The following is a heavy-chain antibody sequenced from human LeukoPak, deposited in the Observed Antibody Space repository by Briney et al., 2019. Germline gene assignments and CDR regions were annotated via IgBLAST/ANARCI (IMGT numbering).Heavy chain of an antibody. CDR3: ARDGAYCGGDCYPYYYYYYMDV. J-gene: IGHJ6*03. CDR1: GFTFSSYS. D-gene: IGHD2-21*02. CDR2: ISSSSSTI. V-gene: IGHV3-48*01. Sequence: GGSLRLSCAASGFTFSSYSMNWVRQAPGKGLEWVSYISSSSSTIYYADSVKGRFTISRDNAKNSLYLQMNSLRAEDTAVYYCARDGAYCGGDCYPYYYYYYMDVWGKGTTVTVSS.